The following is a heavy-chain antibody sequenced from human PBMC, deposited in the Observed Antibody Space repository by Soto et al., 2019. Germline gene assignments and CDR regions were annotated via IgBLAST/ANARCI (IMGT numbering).Heavy chain of an antibody. Sequence: QVQLQESGPGLVKPSETLSLTCTVSGGSISSYYWRWIRQPPGKGLAWIGYIYYSGSTNYNPSLMSRVTISVDTSKNQFSLKLSSVTAADTAVYYCERGDVVVVAATGYYYYYMDVWGKGTTVTVSS. CDR3: ERGDVVVVAATGYYYYYMDV. CDR1: GGSISSYY. V-gene: IGHV4-59*01. J-gene: IGHJ6*03. D-gene: IGHD2-15*01. CDR2: IYYSGST.